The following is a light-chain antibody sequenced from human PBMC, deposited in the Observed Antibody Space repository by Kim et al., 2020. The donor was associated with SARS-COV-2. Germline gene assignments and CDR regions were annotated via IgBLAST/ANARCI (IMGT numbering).Light chain of an antibody. J-gene: IGKJ3*01. CDR1: QSVSSGY. Sequence: PGERATLSCGASQSVSSGYLAWYQQKPGLAPRLLIYDASSRATGIADRFSGSGSGTDFTLTIGRLEPEDFAVYYCQQYATSPFTFGPGTKVDIK. V-gene: IGKV3D-20*01. CDR3: QQYATSPFT. CDR2: DAS.